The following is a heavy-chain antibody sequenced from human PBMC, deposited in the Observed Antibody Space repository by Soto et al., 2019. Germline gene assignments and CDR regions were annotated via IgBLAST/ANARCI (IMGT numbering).Heavy chain of an antibody. CDR3: AKDRYDILTGYPIQYGMDV. CDR2: FSGSGDNT. Sequence: PGGSLRLSCAASGFTFSSYAMSWVRQAPGKGLEWVSSFSGSGDNTDYADSVKGRFTISRDNSKNTLYMQMNSLRAEDMAVYYCAKDRYDILTGYPIQYGMDVWGQGTTVTVSS. CDR1: GFTFSSYA. D-gene: IGHD3-9*01. V-gene: IGHV3-23*01. J-gene: IGHJ6*02.